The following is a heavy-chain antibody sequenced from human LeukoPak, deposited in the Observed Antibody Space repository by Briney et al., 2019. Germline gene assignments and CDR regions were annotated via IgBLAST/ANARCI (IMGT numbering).Heavy chain of an antibody. Sequence: ASVKVSCKASGYTFTGYYMHWVRQAPGQGLEWMGWISAYNGNTNYAQKLQGRVTMTTDTSTSTAYMELRSLRSDDTAVYYCARDTTYSSGPYYYYYMDVWGKGTTVTVSS. CDR1: GYTFTGYY. J-gene: IGHJ6*03. CDR3: ARDTTYSSGPYYYYYMDV. CDR2: ISAYNGNT. V-gene: IGHV1-18*04. D-gene: IGHD6-19*01.